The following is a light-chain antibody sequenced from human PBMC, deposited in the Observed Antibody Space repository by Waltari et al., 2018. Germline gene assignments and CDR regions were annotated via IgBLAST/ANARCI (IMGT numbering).Light chain of an antibody. CDR1: SSDVGSYNL. CDR3: CSYADTYV. CDR2: EVS. J-gene: IGLJ6*01. V-gene: IGLV2-23*02. Sequence: QSALTQPASVSGSPGQSITITCTGTSSDVGSYNLVSWYQQHPGKAPKLIIFEVSKRPSGFSNRFSGSKSANTASLTISGLQAEDEADYYCCSYADTYVFGSGTQVTVL.